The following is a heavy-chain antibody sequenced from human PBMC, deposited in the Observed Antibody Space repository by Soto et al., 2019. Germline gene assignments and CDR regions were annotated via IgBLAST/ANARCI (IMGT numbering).Heavy chain of an antibody. V-gene: IGHV4-34*01. CDR2: SNDSGST. CDR3: ARGLILWYGELSRRGDHYSYMDV. CDR1: GGSFSGDY. Sequence: QVQLQQWGAGLLKPSETLSLTCAVYGGSFSGDYWSWIRQPPGKGLEWIGESNDSGSTNYNPSLKSRVTISVDTSKNQFSLKLSSVTAADKAVYYCARGLILWYGELSRRGDHYSYMDVWGKGTTVTVSS. D-gene: IGHD3-10*01. J-gene: IGHJ6*03.